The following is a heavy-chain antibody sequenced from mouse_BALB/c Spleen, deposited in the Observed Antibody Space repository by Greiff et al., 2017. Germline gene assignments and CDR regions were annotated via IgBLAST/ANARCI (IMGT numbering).Heavy chain of an antibody. D-gene: IGHD2-13*01. CDR3: ARGGGDWLMDY. CDR1: GFTFSDYY. V-gene: IGHV5-4*02. CDR2: ISDGGSYT. J-gene: IGHJ4*01. Sequence: EVKLMESGGGLVKPGGSLKLSCAASGFTFSDYYMYWVRQTPEKRLEWVATISDGGSYTYYPDSVKGRFTISRDNAKNNLYLQMSSLKSEDTAMYYCARGGGDWLMDYWGQGTSVTVSS.